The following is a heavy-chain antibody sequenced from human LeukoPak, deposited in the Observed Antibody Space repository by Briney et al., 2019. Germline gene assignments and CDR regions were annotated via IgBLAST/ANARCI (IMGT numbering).Heavy chain of an antibody. Sequence: GGSLRLSCAASGFTFSSYSMNWVRQAPGKGLEWVSSISSSSSYIYYADSVKGRFTISRDNAKNSLYLQMNSLRAEDTAVYCCARVWEDIVVAEVDYWGQGTLVTVSS. J-gene: IGHJ4*02. D-gene: IGHD2-15*01. CDR2: ISSSSSYI. CDR3: ARVWEDIVVAEVDY. V-gene: IGHV3-21*01. CDR1: GFTFSSYS.